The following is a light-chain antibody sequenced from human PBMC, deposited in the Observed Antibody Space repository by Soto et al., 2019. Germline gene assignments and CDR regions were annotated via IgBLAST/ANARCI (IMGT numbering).Light chain of an antibody. V-gene: IGKV1-5*03. CDR2: KAS. CDR1: QSISSW. CDR3: QQFHSFSPT. Sequence: DIQMTQSPSTLSASVGDRVTNTCRASQSISSWLAWYQQKPGKAPKLLIYKASSLESGVPSRFSGSGSGTEFTLTISSLQPDDFATYYCQQFHSFSPTFGQGTKVDIK. J-gene: IGKJ1*01.